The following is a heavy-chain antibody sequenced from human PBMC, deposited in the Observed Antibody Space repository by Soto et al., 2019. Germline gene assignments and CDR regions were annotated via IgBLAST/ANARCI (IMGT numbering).Heavy chain of an antibody. J-gene: IGHJ5*02. Sequence: SETLSLTCTVSGGSISSYYWSWIRQPPGKGLEWIGYIYYSGSTNYNPSLKSRVTISVDTSKNQFSLKLSSVTAADTAVYYCAREMETYYDILTVGGCWFDPWGQGTLVTVSS. D-gene: IGHD3-9*01. CDR2: IYYSGST. CDR1: GGSISSYY. V-gene: IGHV4-59*01. CDR3: AREMETYYDILTVGGCWFDP.